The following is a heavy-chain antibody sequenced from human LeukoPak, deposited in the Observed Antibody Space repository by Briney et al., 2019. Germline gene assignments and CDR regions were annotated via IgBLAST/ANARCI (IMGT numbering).Heavy chain of an antibody. CDR2: INPNSGGT. CDR1: GYTFTGYY. Sequence: ASVKVSCKASGYTFTGYYMHWVRQAPGQGLEWMGRINPNSGGTNYAQKFQGRVTMTRDTSISTAYMEPSRLRSDDTAVYYCARVVAGATVTTVNYYYGMDVWGQGTTVTVSS. V-gene: IGHV1-2*06. D-gene: IGHD4-11*01. J-gene: IGHJ6*02. CDR3: ARVVAGATVTTVNYYYGMDV.